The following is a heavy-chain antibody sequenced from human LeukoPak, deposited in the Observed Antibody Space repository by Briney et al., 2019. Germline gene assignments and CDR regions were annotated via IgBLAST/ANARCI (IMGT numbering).Heavy chain of an antibody. CDR1: GGSISSYY. D-gene: IGHD1-26*01. V-gene: IGHV4-4*09. CDR3: ARRKWELLQSHRYYYYMDV. J-gene: IGHJ6*03. CDR2: IYTSGST. Sequence: PSETLSPTCTVSGGSISSYYWSWIRQPPGKGLEWIGYIYTSGSTNYNPSLKSRVTISVDTSKNQFSLKLSSVTAADTAVYYCARRKWELLQSHRYYYYMDVWGKGTTVTVSS.